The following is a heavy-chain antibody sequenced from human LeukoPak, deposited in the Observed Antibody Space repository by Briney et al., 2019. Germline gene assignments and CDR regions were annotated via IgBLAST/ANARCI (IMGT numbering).Heavy chain of an antibody. Sequence: SETLSLTCTVSGGSISSYYWSWIRQSPGKGLEWVGYIYYDGSTNYNPSLRGRVTISVDTSKNQFSLKPSSVTAADTAVYYCARAGGSGVDYWGQGTLVTVSS. CDR2: IYYDGST. J-gene: IGHJ4*02. V-gene: IGHV4-59*08. CDR1: GGSISSYY. CDR3: ARAGGSGVDY. D-gene: IGHD3-10*01.